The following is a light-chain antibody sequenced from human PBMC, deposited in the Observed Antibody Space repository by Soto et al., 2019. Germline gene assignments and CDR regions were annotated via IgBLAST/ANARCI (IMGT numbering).Light chain of an antibody. J-gene: IGKJ1*01. CDR3: QQYNSWLWT. CDR1: QSVSSSY. CDR2: GAS. V-gene: IGKV3-20*01. Sequence: EIVLTQSPGTLSLSPWERATLSCRASQSVSSSYLAWYQQKPGQAPRLLIYGASSRATGIPDRFSGSGSGTEFTLIISSLQSEDSAVYYCQQYNSWLWTFGQGTKVDIK.